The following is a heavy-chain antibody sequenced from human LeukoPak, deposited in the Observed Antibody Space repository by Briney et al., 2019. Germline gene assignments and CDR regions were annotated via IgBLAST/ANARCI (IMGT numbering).Heavy chain of an antibody. V-gene: IGHV6-1*01. CDR1: GDSVSSNSAA. Sequence: SQTLSLTCAISGDSVSSNSAAWNWIRLSPSRGLEWLGRTYYRSNWFNDFALSVKSRITINPDTSKNQFSLQLNSVTPEDTAVYYCAKNYGDSNWFDPWGQGTLVTVSS. D-gene: IGHD4-17*01. CDR3: AKNYGDSNWFDP. CDR2: TYYRSNWFN. J-gene: IGHJ5*02.